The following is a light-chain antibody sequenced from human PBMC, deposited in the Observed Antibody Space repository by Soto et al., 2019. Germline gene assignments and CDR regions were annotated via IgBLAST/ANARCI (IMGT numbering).Light chain of an antibody. J-gene: IGKJ1*01. CDR1: QSISSW. Sequence: DVQMTQSPSTLSASVGDRVTITCRASQSISSWLAWYQQKPGKAPKLLIYKAPDLESGVPSRFSGSGSGTAFTLTISRLQPEDFATYFCHQYNSYSWTFGQGTKVEIQ. V-gene: IGKV1-5*03. CDR2: KAP. CDR3: HQYNSYSWT.